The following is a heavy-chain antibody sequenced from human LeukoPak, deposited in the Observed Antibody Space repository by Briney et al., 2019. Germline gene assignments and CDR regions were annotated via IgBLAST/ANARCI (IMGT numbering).Heavy chain of an antibody. CDR2: VYYSGST. J-gene: IGHJ4*02. D-gene: IGHD3/OR15-3a*01. Sequence: SETLSLTCTVSGGSISSYYWSWIRQPPGEGLEWLGYVYYSGSTNYNPSLKSRVTISVETSKNQFSLNLSSVTAADTAVYYCARRAGTGGRDYFDYWGQGTLVTVSS. V-gene: IGHV4-59*08. CDR3: ARRAGTGGRDYFDY. CDR1: GGSISSYY.